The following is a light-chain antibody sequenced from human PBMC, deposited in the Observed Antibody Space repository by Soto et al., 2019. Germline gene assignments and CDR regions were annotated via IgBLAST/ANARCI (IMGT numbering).Light chain of an antibody. J-gene: IGKJ4*01. Sequence: EIVLTQSQATLSLSPGARATLSCRASQSVSSYLAWYQQKPGQAPRLLIYDASNRATGIPARFSGSGSGTAFTLSISSLAPEDFAVYYCQQRSNWSTLTVGRGTKVEIK. CDR1: QSVSSY. CDR2: DAS. CDR3: QQRSNWSTLT. V-gene: IGKV3-11*01.